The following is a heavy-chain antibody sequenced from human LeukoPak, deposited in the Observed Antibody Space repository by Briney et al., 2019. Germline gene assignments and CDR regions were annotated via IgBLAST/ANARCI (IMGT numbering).Heavy chain of an antibody. CDR1: GLTLSTYS. J-gene: IGHJ6*03. Sequence: GGSLRLSCAGSGLTLSTYSMNWVRQAPGKGLEWVSSISSSSSHTYYVDSGKGRFTISRDNAKNSLYLQMNSLRAEDTALYYCARDAYYYDSSGRPHYYMDVWGKGTTVTVSS. D-gene: IGHD3-22*01. CDR2: ISSSSSHT. CDR3: ARDAYYYDSSGRPHYYMDV. V-gene: IGHV3-21*01.